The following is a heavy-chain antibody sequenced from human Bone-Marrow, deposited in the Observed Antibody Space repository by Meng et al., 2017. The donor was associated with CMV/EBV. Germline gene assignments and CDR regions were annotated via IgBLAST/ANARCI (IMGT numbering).Heavy chain of an antibody. CDR3: AKWGDERGYSYGYARSPDV. Sequence: GESLKISCAASGFTFSSYGMHWVRQAPGKGLEWVAVIWYDGSNKYYADSVKGRFTISRDNSKNTLYLQMNSLRAEDTAVYYCAKWGDERGYSYGYARSPDVCGEGTTATSSS. CDR1: GFTFSSYG. J-gene: IGHJ6*04. CDR2: IWYDGSNK. D-gene: IGHD5-18*01. V-gene: IGHV3-33*06.